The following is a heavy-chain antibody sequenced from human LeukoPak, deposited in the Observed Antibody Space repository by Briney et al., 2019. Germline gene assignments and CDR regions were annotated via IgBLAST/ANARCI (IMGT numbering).Heavy chain of an antibody. J-gene: IGHJ4*02. CDR3: AKDLVDTAMVTFYFDY. V-gene: IGHV3-23*01. CDR1: GFTLSSYA. D-gene: IGHD5-18*01. Sequence: PGGSLRLSCAASGFTLSSYAMSWVRQAPGKGLEWVSAISGSGGSTYYADSVKGRFTISRDNSKNTLYLQMNSLRAEDTAVYYCAKDLVDTAMVTFYFDYWGQGTLVTVSS. CDR2: ISGSGGST.